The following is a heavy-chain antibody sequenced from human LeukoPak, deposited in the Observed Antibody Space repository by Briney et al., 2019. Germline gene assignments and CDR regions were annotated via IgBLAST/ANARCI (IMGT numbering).Heavy chain of an antibody. V-gene: IGHV4-38-2*02. J-gene: IGHJ5*02. CDR3: ARNRGHGFDP. CDR1: GYSISSGYY. D-gene: IGHD3-10*01. Sequence: SSETLSLTCTVSGYSISSGYYWGWIRQPPGKGLECIGYTYFSGSTNYSPSLESRVTISIDTSRNQLSLKLRSVTAADTAVYYCARNRGHGFDPWGQGTRVTVSS. CDR2: TYFSGST.